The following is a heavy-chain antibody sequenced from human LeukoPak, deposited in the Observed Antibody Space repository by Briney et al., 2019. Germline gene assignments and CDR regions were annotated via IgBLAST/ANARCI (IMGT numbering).Heavy chain of an antibody. J-gene: IGHJ4*02. D-gene: IGHD1-14*01. CDR3: ASGPNRDYFDF. V-gene: IGHV4-31*01. CDR2: IHYSGGT. Sequence: SQTLSLTCTVSGGSITNNVYYWSWIREHPGKGLEWIGYIHYSGGTYYNPSLESLVTISLDTSKNQFSLMLTSATAADTAVYYCASGPNRDYFDFWGQGTLVTVSS. CDR1: GGSITNNVYY.